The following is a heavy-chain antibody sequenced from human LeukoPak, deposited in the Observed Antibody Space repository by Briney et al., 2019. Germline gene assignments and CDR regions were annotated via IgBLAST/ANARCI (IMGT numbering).Heavy chain of an antibody. CDR2: IWYDGSNK. Sequence: PGGSLRLSCAASGFTFSSYGMHWVRQAPGKGLEWVVVIWYDGSNKYYADSVKGRFTISRDNSKNTLYLQMNSLRAEDTAVYYCARDGDPYCSSTSCQGGDYAFDYWGQGTLVTVSS. CDR1: GFTFSSYG. J-gene: IGHJ4*02. CDR3: ARDGDPYCSSTSCQGGDYAFDY. V-gene: IGHV3-33*01. D-gene: IGHD2-2*01.